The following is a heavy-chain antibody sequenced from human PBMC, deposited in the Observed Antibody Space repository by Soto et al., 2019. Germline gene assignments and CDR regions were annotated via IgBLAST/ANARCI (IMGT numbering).Heavy chain of an antibody. Sequence: QVQLVQSGAEVKKPGASVKVSCKASGYTFTSYDINWVRQATGQGLEWMGWMNPHSGNTGDAQKYQGRITMTRDTSIITAYMELGRLRSEDTAVYYCARNFYGDNVDYGGQGALVSVSS. D-gene: IGHD4-17*01. V-gene: IGHV1-8*01. J-gene: IGHJ4*02. CDR3: ARNFYGDNVDY. CDR2: MNPHSGNT. CDR1: GYTFTSYD.